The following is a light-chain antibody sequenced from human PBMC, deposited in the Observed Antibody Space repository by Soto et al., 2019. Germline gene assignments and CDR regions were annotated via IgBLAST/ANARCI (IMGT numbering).Light chain of an antibody. CDR2: DVS. CDR3: SSYTGSAALVI. Sequence: QSALTQPASLSGSLGQSITISCTGTRIDVCGYNDVSWYQQHPGQAPKLLIYDVSHRPSGISYRFSGSKSGNTASLTISGLQAEDEADYYCSSYTGSAALVIFGGGTKRTVL. J-gene: IGLJ2*01. V-gene: IGLV2-14*03. CDR1: RIDVCGYND.